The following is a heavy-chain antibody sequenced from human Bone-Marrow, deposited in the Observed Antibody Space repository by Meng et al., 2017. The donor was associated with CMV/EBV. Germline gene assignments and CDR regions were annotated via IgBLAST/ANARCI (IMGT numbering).Heavy chain of an antibody. D-gene: IGHD6-13*01. Sequence: VACGSLNSHYWTWIRQPPGKGLEWIGEINDSGSTNYNPSLKSRVTISVDTSKNQFSLELRSVTAADTAVYYCARPAEYSSSWYWFEPWGQGTLVTVSS. V-gene: IGHV4-34*01. CDR2: INDSGST. CDR1: CGSLNSHY. CDR3: ARPAEYSSSWYWFEP. J-gene: IGHJ5*02.